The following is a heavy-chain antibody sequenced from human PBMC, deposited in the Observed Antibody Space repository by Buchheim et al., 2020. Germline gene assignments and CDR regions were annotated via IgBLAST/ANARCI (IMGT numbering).Heavy chain of an antibody. J-gene: IGHJ4*02. CDR2: IYPGDSNT. Sequence: EVQLVQSGAEVKKPGESLKISCTGSGYRFTSYWIAWVRQMPGKGLEWMGIIYPGDSNTRYNPSFQGLVTISADMSISTAYLQWNSLKASDTALYYCARSLGYCSSSTCRIFDYWGQGTL. D-gene: IGHD2-2*01. V-gene: IGHV5-51*01. CDR3: ARSLGYCSSSTCRIFDY. CDR1: GYRFTSYW.